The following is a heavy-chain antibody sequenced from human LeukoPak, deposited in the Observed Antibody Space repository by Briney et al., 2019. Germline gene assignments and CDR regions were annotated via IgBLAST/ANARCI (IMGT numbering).Heavy chain of an antibody. Sequence: SGGSLRLSCAASGFTFSSYGMHWVRQAPGKGLEWVAFIRYDGSNKYYADSVKGRFTISRDNSKNTLYLQMNSLRAEDTAVYYCAVTLRFLEWSPFDYWGQGTLVTVSS. V-gene: IGHV3-30*02. J-gene: IGHJ4*02. D-gene: IGHD3-3*01. CDR1: GFTFSSYG. CDR2: IRYDGSNK. CDR3: AVTLRFLEWSPFDY.